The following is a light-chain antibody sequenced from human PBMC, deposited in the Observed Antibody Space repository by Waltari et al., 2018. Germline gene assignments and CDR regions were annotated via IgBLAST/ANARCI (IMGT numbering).Light chain of an antibody. V-gene: IGKV4-1*01. CDR1: QPILQSSNNKNY. CDR3: HQYYGSPDT. J-gene: IGKJ2*01. Sequence: DIVMTPSPDSLAVSMGERATSSCRSRQPILQSSNNKNYLAWYQQKPGQPPRLLIYWASTRESGVPGRFSGSGSGTYFTLTITNLQVEDVALYYCHQYYGSPDTFGQGTRLDIK. CDR2: WAS.